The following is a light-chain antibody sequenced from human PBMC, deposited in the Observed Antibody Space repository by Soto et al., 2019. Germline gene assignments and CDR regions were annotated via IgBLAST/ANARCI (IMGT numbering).Light chain of an antibody. V-gene: IGLV2-11*01. CDR1: SSDVGGYNY. CDR2: DVS. Sequence: QSALTQPRSVSGSPGQSVTISCTGTSSDVGGYNYVSWYQQHPGKAPKLMIYDVSKRPSGVPDRFSGSKSGNTASLTISGLQAEDEADYYCQTWGWGSVVFGGGTKLTVL. CDR3: QTWGWGSVV. J-gene: IGLJ2*01.